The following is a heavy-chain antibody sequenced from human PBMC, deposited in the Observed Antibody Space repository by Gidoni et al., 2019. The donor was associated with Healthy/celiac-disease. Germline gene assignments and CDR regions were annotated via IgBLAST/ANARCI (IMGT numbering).Heavy chain of an antibody. CDR3: ARGGYYYDSSGYPHDAFDI. D-gene: IGHD3-22*01. Sequence: QVQLQESGPGLVKPSQTLSLTCTVSGGSISSGDYYWSWIRQPPGKGLEWIGYIYYSGSTYYNPSLKRRVTISVDTSKNQFSLKLSSVTAADTAVYYCARGGYYYDSSGYPHDAFDIWGQGTMVTVSS. CDR1: GGSISSGDYY. J-gene: IGHJ3*02. CDR2: IYYSGST. V-gene: IGHV4-30-4*01.